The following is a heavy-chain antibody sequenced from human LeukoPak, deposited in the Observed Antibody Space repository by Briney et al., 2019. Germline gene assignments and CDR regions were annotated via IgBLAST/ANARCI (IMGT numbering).Heavy chain of an antibody. CDR1: GYSFTSYW. D-gene: IGHD1-26*01. CDR2: IYPGDA. Sequence: GESLKISCKGSGYSFTSYWIGWVRQMPGKGLEWMGIIYPGDARYSPSFQGQVTISADKSISTAYLQWSSLKASDTAMYYCARRRDLYSGSYYPFDYWGQGTLVTVSS. V-gene: IGHV5-51*01. CDR3: ARRRDLYSGSYYPFDY. J-gene: IGHJ4*02.